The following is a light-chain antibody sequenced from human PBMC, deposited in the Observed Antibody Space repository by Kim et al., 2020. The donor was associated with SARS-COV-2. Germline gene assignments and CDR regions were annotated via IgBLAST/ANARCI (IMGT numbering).Light chain of an antibody. CDR1: SVLYWSDNKNY. CDR3: QQYYSSPLT. CDR2: WAS. Sequence: MATINCKSQSVLYWSDNKNYLAWYQQKAGQPPKLLIYWASTRESGVPDRFSGSGSGTDFTLTISSLQAEDVAVYYCQQYYSSPLTFGGGTKVDIK. J-gene: IGKJ4*01. V-gene: IGKV4-1*01.